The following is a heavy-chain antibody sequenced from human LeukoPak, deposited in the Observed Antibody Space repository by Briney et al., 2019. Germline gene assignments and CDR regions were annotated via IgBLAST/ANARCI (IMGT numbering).Heavy chain of an antibody. V-gene: IGHV1-18*01. Sequence: ASVKVSCKASGYTFTTYGISWVRQAPGQGLEWMGWISTYNGNTNYAQKLQGRVTMTRDMSTSTDYMELSGLRSEDTAIYYCARDNSVGDNAWWFDPWGQGTLVTVSS. CDR2: ISTYNGNT. CDR1: GYTFTTYG. J-gene: IGHJ5*02. D-gene: IGHD1-26*01. CDR3: ARDNSVGDNAWWFDP.